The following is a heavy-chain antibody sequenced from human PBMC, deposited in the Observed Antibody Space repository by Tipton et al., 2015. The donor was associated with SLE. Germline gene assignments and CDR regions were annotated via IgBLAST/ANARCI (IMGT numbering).Heavy chain of an antibody. CDR1: GFTFSSYG. D-gene: IGHD6-13*01. Sequence: SLRLSCAASGFTFSSYGMHWVRQAPGKGLERVAFIRYDGSNKYYADSVKGRFTISRDNSKNTLYLQMNSLRAEDTAVYYCAKDGHSVGDCFDYRGQGTLVTVSS. V-gene: IGHV3-30*02. CDR3: AKDGHSVGDCFDY. CDR2: IRYDGSNK. J-gene: IGHJ4*02.